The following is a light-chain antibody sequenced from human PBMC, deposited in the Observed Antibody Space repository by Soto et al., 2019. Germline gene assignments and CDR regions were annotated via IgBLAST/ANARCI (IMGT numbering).Light chain of an antibody. V-gene: IGLV1-44*01. CDR1: TSNIGSNT. J-gene: IGLJ2*01. Sequence: QSALTQPPSASGTPGQRVTISCSGSTSNIGSNTVNWYHHLPGTAPKLLIYSHNQRPSGVPDRFSGSRSGTSASLAISGLPSDDVADYCCAAWDVSLNGVVFAGGTRLTVL. CDR2: SHN. CDR3: AAWDVSLNGVV.